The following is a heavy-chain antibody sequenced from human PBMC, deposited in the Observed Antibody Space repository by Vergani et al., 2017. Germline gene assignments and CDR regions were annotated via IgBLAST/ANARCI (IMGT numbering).Heavy chain of an antibody. CDR2: IYYSGST. CDR1: GASIRSSNYY. J-gene: IGHJ5*02. Sequence: QLQLQESGPGLVKPSATLYLNCSVSGASIRSSNYYWGWIRQPPGKGLEWIASIYYSGSTYYNPSLKSRVTISVDTSKNQFSLKLSSVTAADTAVYFCARHSTVEWLVKLGWIDPWGQGILVTVSS. D-gene: IGHD6-19*01. CDR3: ARHSTVEWLVKLGWIDP. V-gene: IGHV4-39*01.